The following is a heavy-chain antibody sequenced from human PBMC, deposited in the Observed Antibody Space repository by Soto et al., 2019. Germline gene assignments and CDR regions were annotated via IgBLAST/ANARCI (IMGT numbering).Heavy chain of an antibody. Sequence: PGGSLRLSCAASGFTFSSYEMNWVRQAPGKGLEWVSYISSSGSTIYYADSVKGRFTISRDNAKNSLYLQMNSLRAEDTAVYYCAREGYYDSSGSLSYWGQGTLVTVSS. CDR1: GFTFSSYE. CDR2: ISSSGSTI. J-gene: IGHJ4*02. CDR3: AREGYYDSSGSLSY. V-gene: IGHV3-48*03. D-gene: IGHD3-22*01.